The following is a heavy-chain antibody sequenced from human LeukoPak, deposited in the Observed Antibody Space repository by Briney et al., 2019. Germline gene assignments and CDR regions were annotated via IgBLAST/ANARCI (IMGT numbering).Heavy chain of an antibody. V-gene: IGHV1-69-2*01. CDR1: GYTFTDYY. J-gene: IGHJ4*02. Sequence: ASVKVSCKVSGYTFTDYYMHWVQQAPGKGLEWMGLVDPEDGETIYAEKFQGRVTITADTSTDTAYMELSSLRSEDTAVYYCATVDYYDSSGLDYWGQGTLSPSPQ. CDR2: VDPEDGET. D-gene: IGHD3-22*01. CDR3: ATVDYYDSSGLDY.